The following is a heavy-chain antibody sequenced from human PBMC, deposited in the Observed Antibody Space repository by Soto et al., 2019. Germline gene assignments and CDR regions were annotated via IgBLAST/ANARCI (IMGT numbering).Heavy chain of an antibody. V-gene: IGHV3-23*01. J-gene: IGHJ3*02. Sequence: GGSLRLSCEASGFTFETYAMTWVRQPPGKGLEWVSGISGSGDRTYYADSVKGRFTISRDNSKNTLYLQMNSLRAEDTAVYYCAKDRAMIVVVSAFDIWGQGTMVTVSS. CDR1: GFTFETYA. CDR3: AKDRAMIVVVSAFDI. D-gene: IGHD3-22*01. CDR2: ISGSGDRT.